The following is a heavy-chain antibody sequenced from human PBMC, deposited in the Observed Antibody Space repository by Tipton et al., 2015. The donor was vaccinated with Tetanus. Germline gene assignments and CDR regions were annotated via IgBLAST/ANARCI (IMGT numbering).Heavy chain of an antibody. V-gene: IGHV3-23*01. J-gene: IGHJ6*02. CDR2: ILSVGTT. D-gene: IGHD3-3*01. CDR3: AKDLDKAWSGVYYYGMDL. Sequence: SLRLSCAASGFTFTDYAMTWVRQAPGKGLEWVSTILSVGTTYYADSVKGRFTISRDNSKNTVFLQMSSLRVEDTAVYFCAKDLDKAWSGVYYYGMDLWGQGTSVTVSS. CDR1: GFTFTDYA.